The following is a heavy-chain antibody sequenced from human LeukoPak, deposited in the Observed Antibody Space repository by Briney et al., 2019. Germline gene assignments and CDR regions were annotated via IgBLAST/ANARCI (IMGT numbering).Heavy chain of an antibody. CDR2: INPNSGGT. D-gene: IGHD6-19*01. Sequence: ASVKVSCKASGYTFTGYYMHWVRQAPGQGLEWMGWINPNSGGTNYAQKFQGRVTMTRDTPISTAYMELSRLRSDDTAVYCCARTKPGIAVAGSPHRWFDPWGQGTLVTVSS. J-gene: IGHJ5*02. CDR3: ARTKPGIAVAGSPHRWFDP. CDR1: GYTFTGYY. V-gene: IGHV1-2*02.